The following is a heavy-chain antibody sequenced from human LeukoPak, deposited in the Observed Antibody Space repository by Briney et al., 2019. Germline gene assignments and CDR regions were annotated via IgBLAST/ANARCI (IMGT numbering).Heavy chain of an antibody. V-gene: IGHV5-51*01. J-gene: IGHJ1*01. D-gene: IGHD2-15*01. CDR2: IYPGDSDT. Sequence: GEPLKISCKGSGYTFTNYWIGWVRQMPGKGLEWMGIIYPGDSDTRYSPSFQGQVTISADKSISTAYLQWSSLKASDTAMYYCAIVVVVAAAPRHFQHWGQGTLVTVSS. CDR1: GYTFTNYW. CDR3: AIVVVVAAAPRHFQH.